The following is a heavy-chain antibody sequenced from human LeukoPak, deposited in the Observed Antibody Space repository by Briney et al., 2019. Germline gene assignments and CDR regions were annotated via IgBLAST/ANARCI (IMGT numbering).Heavy chain of an antibody. Sequence: ASVKVSCKASGYTFTSYDINWVRQATGQGLEWMGWMNPNSGNTGYAQKFQGRVTMTRNTSISTAYMELSSLRSEDTAVYYCARAYYDFWSGYYPTYYYYMDVWGKGTTVTFSS. CDR2: MNPNSGNT. CDR3: ARAYYDFWSGYYPTYYYYMDV. J-gene: IGHJ6*03. CDR1: GYTFTSYD. V-gene: IGHV1-8*01. D-gene: IGHD3-3*01.